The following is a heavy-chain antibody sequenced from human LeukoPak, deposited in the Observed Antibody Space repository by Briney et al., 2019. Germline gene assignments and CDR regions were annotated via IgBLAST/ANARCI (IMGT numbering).Heavy chain of an antibody. J-gene: IGHJ3*02. CDR2: LYYSGRT. Sequence: PSETLSLTCTVSGGSISSFYWSWIRQPPGKGLEWIGYLYYSGRTNYNPSLKSRVTISVDTSKNQFSLRLSSVTAADTAVYYCASGYSYGFDAFDIWGQGTMVTVSS. V-gene: IGHV4-59*01. CDR3: ASGYSYGFDAFDI. CDR1: GGSISSFY. D-gene: IGHD5-18*01.